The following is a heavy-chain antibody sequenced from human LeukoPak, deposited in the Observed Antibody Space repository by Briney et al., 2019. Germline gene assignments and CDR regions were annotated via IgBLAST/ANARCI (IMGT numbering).Heavy chain of an antibody. CDR2: ISAYNGNT. Sequence: ASVKVSCKASGYTFTSYGISWVRQAPGQGLEWMGWISAYNGNTNYAQKLQGGVAMTTDTSTSTAYMELRSLRSDDTAVYYCARRYSGSYHYYYYMDVWGKGTTVTVSS. D-gene: IGHD1-26*01. CDR3: ARRYSGSYHYYYYMDV. V-gene: IGHV1-18*01. J-gene: IGHJ6*03. CDR1: GYTFTSYG.